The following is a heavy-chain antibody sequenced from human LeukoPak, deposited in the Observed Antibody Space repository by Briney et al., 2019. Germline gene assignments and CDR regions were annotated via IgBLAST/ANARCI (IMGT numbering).Heavy chain of an antibody. CDR1: GYTLTELS. J-gene: IGHJ5*02. CDR2: FDPEDGET. Sequence: ASVKVSCKVSGYTLTELSMHWVRQAPGKGLEWMGGFDPEDGETIYAQKFQGRVTITADESTSTAYMELSSLRSEDTAVYYCARGSSSSGWFDPWGQGTLVTVSS. CDR3: ARGSSSSGWFDP. D-gene: IGHD6-6*01. V-gene: IGHV1-24*01.